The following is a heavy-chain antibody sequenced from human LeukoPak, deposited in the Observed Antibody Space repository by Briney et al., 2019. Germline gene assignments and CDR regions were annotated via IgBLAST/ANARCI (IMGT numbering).Heavy chain of an antibody. Sequence: GGSLRLSCAASGFTVSSNYMSWVRQAPGKGLEWVSVIYSGGSAYYADSVKGRFTISRDNSKNTLYLQMNSLRAEDTAVYYCAKDPGHYDYVWRSANPNWFDPWGQGTLVTVSS. J-gene: IGHJ5*02. CDR2: IYSGGSA. D-gene: IGHD3-16*01. CDR1: GFTVSSNY. V-gene: IGHV3-53*01. CDR3: AKDPGHYDYVWRSANPNWFDP.